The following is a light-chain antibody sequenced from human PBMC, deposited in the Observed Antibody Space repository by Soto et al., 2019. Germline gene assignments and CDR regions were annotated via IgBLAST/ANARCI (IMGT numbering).Light chain of an antibody. V-gene: IGKV2-30*02. CDR1: QSLVHSDGNTY. CDR2: NVS. CDR3: MQGTHWPPA. J-gene: IGKJ4*01. Sequence: DVVMTQSPLSLPVTLGQPASISCRSSQSLVHSDGNTYLSWFQQRPGQSPRRLIYNVSNRDSGVPDRFSGSGSDTDFTLKISRVEAEDVGVYSCMQGTHWPPAFGGGTKVEIK.